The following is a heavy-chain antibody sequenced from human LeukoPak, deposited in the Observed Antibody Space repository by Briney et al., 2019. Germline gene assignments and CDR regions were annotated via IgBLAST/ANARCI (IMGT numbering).Heavy chain of an antibody. J-gene: IGHJ4*02. CDR3: ARDAPYYYDSSGSWGARDY. D-gene: IGHD3-22*01. CDR2: IIPIFGTA. CDR1: GGTFSSYA. Sequence: ASVKVSCKASGGTFSSYAISWVRQAPGQGLEWMGGIIPIFGTANYAQKFQGRVTITADESTSTAYMELRSLRSDDTAVYYCARDAPYYYDSSGSWGARDYWGQGTLVTVSS. V-gene: IGHV1-69*13.